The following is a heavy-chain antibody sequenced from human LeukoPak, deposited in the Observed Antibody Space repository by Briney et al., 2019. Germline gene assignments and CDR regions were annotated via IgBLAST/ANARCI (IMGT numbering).Heavy chain of an antibody. CDR1: GFTFSTYA. CDR2: ISGSGVST. V-gene: IGHV3-23*01. J-gene: IGHJ4*02. CDR3: ARATSFDY. Sequence: GGSLRLSCTASGFTFSTYAMNWVRQAPGKGLEWVSGISGSGVSTYYADSVKGRFTISRDNAKNSLYLQMNSLRAEDTAVYYCARATSFDYWGQGTLVTVSS.